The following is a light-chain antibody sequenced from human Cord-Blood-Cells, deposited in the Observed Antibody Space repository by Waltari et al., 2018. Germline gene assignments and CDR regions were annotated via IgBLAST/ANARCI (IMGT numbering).Light chain of an antibody. V-gene: IGKV1-39*01. J-gene: IGKJ3*01. Sequence: DIQMTQAPSSLSASVGDRVNITCRASQSISSYLNWYRQKPGKAPKLLISAASSLQSGVPSRFSGSGSWTDFTLTISSLQPEDFATYYCQQSYSTPFTFGPGTNVDIK. CDR2: AAS. CDR1: QSISSY. CDR3: QQSYSTPFT.